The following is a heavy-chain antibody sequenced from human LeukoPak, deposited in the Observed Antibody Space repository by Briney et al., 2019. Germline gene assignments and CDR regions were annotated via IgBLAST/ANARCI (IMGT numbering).Heavy chain of an antibody. J-gene: IGHJ5*02. V-gene: IGHV5-51*01. CDR1: GYTFTNYW. Sequence: ESLKISCKAFGYTFTNYWIGWVRQMPGKGLEWIGTIYPGDSDTRYSPSFQGQVTISADKSISTAYLQWSSLRASDTAIYYCARRPASVGGGFDPWGQGTLVTVSS. CDR2: IYPGDSDT. CDR3: ARRPASVGGGFDP. D-gene: IGHD6-13*01.